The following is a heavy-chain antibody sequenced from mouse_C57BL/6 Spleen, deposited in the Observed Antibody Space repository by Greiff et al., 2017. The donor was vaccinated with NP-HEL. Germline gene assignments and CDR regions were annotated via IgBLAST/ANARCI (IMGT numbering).Heavy chain of an antibody. V-gene: IGHV1-22*01. Sequence: VQLQQSGPELVKPGASVKMSCKASGYTFTDYNMHWVKQSHGKSLEWIGYINPNNGGTSYNQKFKGKATLTVNKSSSTAYMELRSLTSEDSAVYYCAINYGSSLNWYFDVWGTGTTVTVSS. J-gene: IGHJ1*03. CDR1: GYTFTDYN. D-gene: IGHD1-1*01. CDR2: INPNNGGT. CDR3: AINYGSSLNWYFDV.